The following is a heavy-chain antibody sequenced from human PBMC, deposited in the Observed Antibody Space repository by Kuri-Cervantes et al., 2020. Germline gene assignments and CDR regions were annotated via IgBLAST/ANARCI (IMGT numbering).Heavy chain of an antibody. CDR1: GYSFSMYG. J-gene: IGHJ6*03. D-gene: IGHD1-1*01. V-gene: IGHV1-18*01. CDR2: VSPYNGDT. CDR3: ARAPPPGTILYYYMDV. Sequence: ASVKVSCKTYGYSFSMYGLSWIRQAPGQGLEWMGWVSPYNGDTNYAQKFQGRVIMTTDTSTTTAYMELRSLRSDDTAVYYCARAPPPGTILYYYMDVWGKGTTVTVSS.